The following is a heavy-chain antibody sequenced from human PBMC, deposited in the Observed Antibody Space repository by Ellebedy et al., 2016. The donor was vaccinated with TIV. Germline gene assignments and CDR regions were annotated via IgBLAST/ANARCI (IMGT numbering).Heavy chain of an antibody. CDR3: ARDIGYPSGDFDY. J-gene: IGHJ4*02. CDR1: GFTFSPYA. V-gene: IGHV3-23*01. Sequence: GESLKISCAVSGFTFSPYAMSWVRQAPGKGLEWVSGIVGSGSQKYADSVKGRFTISRDNSKNTLYLQMNSLRAEDTAVYYCARDIGYPSGDFDYWGQGTLVTVSS. D-gene: IGHD1-26*01. CDR2: IVGSGS.